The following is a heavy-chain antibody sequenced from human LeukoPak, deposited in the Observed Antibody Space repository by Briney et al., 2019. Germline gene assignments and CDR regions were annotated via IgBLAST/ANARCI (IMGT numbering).Heavy chain of an antibody. Sequence: ASVKVSCKASGYTFTGYYMHWVRQAPGQGLEWMGWINPNSGGTNYAQKFQGRVTMTRDTSISTAYMELSRLRSDDTAVYYCARVGVRGIPRGCFDYWGQGTLVTVSS. D-gene: IGHD3-10*01. CDR2: INPNSGGT. V-gene: IGHV1-2*02. J-gene: IGHJ4*02. CDR3: ARVGVRGIPRGCFDY. CDR1: GYTFTGYY.